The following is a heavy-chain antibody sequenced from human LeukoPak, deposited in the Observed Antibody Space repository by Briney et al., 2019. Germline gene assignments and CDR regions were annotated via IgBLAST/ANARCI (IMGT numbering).Heavy chain of an antibody. J-gene: IGHJ4*02. Sequence: GGSLRLSCAASGFTFANYGIHWVRQAPGKGLEWMAVISHDGSKKYYVDSVKGRFTMSRDNSNNTLYLQMTSLRLEDTAVYYCAKAGDLYAPGDWGQGTLVTVSS. CDR1: GFTFANYG. D-gene: IGHD2/OR15-2a*01. CDR2: ISHDGSKK. V-gene: IGHV3-30*18. CDR3: AKAGDLYAPGD.